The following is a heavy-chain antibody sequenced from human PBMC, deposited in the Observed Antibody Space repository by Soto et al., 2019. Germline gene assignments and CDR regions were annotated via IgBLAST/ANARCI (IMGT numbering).Heavy chain of an antibody. V-gene: IGHV1-46*01. J-gene: IGHJ4*02. CDR1: GDTFTDYY. CDR2: VNPSGGHT. CDR3: ARGGHVVVVTAALDY. D-gene: IGHD2-21*02. Sequence: QVQLMQSGAEVKKPGASVKVSCKASGDTFTDYYIHWVRQAPGQGLEWMGTVNPSGGHTTYAQHFLGRVTMTGDTSSSTLYLEVTSLTSDDTAIYYCARGGHVVVVTAALDYCGQGTLVTASS.